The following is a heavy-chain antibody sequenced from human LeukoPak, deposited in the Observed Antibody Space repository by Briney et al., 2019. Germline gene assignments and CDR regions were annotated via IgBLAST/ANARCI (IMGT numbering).Heavy chain of an antibody. Sequence: PGGCLRLSCAASGFTFSSYAMSWVRQAPGKGLEWVSAISGSGGSTYYADSVKGRFTISRDNSKNTLYLQMNSLRAEDTAVYYCAKETTTLWFGELLVDYWGQGTLVTVSS. CDR3: AKETTTLWFGELLVDY. D-gene: IGHD3-10*01. CDR1: GFTFSSYA. CDR2: ISGSGGST. V-gene: IGHV3-23*01. J-gene: IGHJ4*02.